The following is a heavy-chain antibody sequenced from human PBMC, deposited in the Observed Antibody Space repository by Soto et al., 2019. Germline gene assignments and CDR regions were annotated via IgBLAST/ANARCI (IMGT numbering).Heavy chain of an antibody. D-gene: IGHD3-22*01. CDR1: GGSLSGYY. J-gene: IGHJ4*02. CDR2: IYYAGTT. V-gene: IGHV4-59*08. Sequence: PSETLSLTCSVSGGSLSGYYCTWTRQPPGKGLEWIGYIYYAGTTTYNPSLKNRVTISLDTPKNQFSLKMDSVTAADTAVYYCKRLGGYYQALGYRAQRTLDTGSS. CDR3: KRLGGYYQALGY.